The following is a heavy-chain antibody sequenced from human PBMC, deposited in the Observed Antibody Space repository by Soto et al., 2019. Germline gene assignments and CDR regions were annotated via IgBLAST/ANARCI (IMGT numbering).Heavy chain of an antibody. Sequence: VGSLRLSCAAAGFIFNNYAMTWVRQAPGKGLEWVSTVTASGGGTFYANSVKGRFTISRDNSRNTLHLQMSSLRVEDTALYYCAKALVPALTAKFGYWGQGTLVTVSS. CDR1: GFIFNNYA. CDR2: VTASGGGT. V-gene: IGHV3-23*01. J-gene: IGHJ4*02. D-gene: IGHD5-18*01. CDR3: AKALVPALTAKFGY.